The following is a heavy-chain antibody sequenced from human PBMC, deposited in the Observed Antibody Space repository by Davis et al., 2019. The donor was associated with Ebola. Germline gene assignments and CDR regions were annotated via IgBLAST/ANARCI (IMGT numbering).Heavy chain of an antibody. V-gene: IGHV4-31*03. CDR1: GGSISSGGYY. J-gene: IGHJ4*02. CDR2: IYYSGST. Sequence: SETLSLTCTVSGGSISSGGYYWSWIRQHPGKGLEWIGYIYYSGSTYYNPSLKSRVTISVDTSKNQFSLKLSSVTAADTAVYYCARGFLGYCTHWGQGTLVTVSS. CDR3: ARGFLGYCTH. D-gene: IGHD2-8*01.